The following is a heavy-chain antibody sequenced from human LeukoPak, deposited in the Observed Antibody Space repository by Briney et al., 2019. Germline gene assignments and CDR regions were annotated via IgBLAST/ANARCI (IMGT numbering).Heavy chain of an antibody. D-gene: IGHD3-22*01. CDR2: IYYSRGT. V-gene: IGHV4-39*01. CDR3: ARLLVGVITTHSGDY. Sequence: GSLRLSCAASGFTFSNVWMSWVRQPPGRGLEWIGSIYYSRGTYYNPSLKSRVTISVDTSKNQLSLKLSSVTAADTAVYYCARLLVGVITTHSGDYWGQGTLVTVSS. CDR1: GFTFSNVW. J-gene: IGHJ4*02.